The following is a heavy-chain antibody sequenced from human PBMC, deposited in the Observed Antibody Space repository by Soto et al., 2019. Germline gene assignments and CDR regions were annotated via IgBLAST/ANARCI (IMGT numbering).Heavy chain of an antibody. V-gene: IGHV3-48*02. CDR1: GFTFSSYS. D-gene: IGHD6-19*01. J-gene: IGHJ4*02. CDR2: ISSSSSTI. CDR3: ARDPNTYSSGWYGY. Sequence: PGGSLRLSCAASGFTFSSYSMNWVRQAPGKGLEWVSYISSSSSTIYYADSVKGRFTISRDNTKNSLYLQMNSLRDEDTAVYYCARDPNTYSSGWYGYWGQGTLVTVPS.